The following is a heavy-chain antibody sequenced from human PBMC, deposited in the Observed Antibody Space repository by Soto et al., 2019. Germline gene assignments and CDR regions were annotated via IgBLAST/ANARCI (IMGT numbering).Heavy chain of an antibody. Sequence: PSETLSLTCTVSGGSISSSSYYWGWIRQPPGKGLEWIGSIYYSGSTYYNPSLKSRVTISVDTSKNQFSLKLSSVTAADTAVYYRARDHIPGEARAIDYWGPGTLVTVYS. J-gene: IGHJ4*02. CDR3: ARDHIPGEARAIDY. D-gene: IGHD3-10*01. CDR2: IYYSGST. V-gene: IGHV4-39*01. CDR1: GGSISSSSYY.